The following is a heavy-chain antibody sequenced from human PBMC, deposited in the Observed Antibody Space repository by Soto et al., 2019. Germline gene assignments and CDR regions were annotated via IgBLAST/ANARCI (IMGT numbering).Heavy chain of an antibody. CDR1: GYTVSVYS. D-gene: IGHD3-16*01. Sequence: PRGAIKIPWKASGYTVSVYSIVPVRHMPRQGLEWMGNIYPDDSDTSNNPSFDGRVAVSADKSTNTAYLQWSSLKASDTAIYYCVRQLGNSAMLIIDSWGQGTPVTVSS. J-gene: IGHJ4*02. CDR2: IYPDDSDT. V-gene: IGHV5-51*01. CDR3: VRQLGNSAMLIIDS.